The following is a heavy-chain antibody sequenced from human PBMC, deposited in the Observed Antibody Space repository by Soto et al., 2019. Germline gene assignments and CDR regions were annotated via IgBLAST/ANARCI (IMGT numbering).Heavy chain of an antibody. CDR3: APVGGNWNYVDH. CDR2: IYYTGST. V-gene: IGHV4-31*03. J-gene: IGHJ4*02. D-gene: IGHD1-20*01. Sequence: PSETLSLTCTVSGGSISSGGYYWSWIRQHPEKGLEWIAYIYYTGSTYYNPSLKSRVTMSVDTPKNQFSLRLSSVTAADTAVYYCAPVGGNWNYVDHWGPGTQVTVSS. CDR1: GGSISSGGYY.